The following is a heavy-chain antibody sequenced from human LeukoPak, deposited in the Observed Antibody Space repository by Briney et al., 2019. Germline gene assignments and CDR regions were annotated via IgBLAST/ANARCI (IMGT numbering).Heavy chain of an antibody. CDR2: ISSSGSTI. D-gene: IGHD3-22*01. Sequence: GGSLRLSCAASGFTFSSYAMSWVRQAPGKGLEWVSYISSSGSTIYYADSVKGRFTISRDNAKNSLYLQMNSLRAEDTAVYYCAREALPYYYDSTGYNYWGQGTLVTVSS. J-gene: IGHJ4*02. CDR3: AREALPYYYDSTGYNY. CDR1: GFTFSSYA. V-gene: IGHV3-48*04.